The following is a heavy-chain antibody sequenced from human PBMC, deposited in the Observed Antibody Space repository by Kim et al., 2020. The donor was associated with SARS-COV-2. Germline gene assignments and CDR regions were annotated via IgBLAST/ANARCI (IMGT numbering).Heavy chain of an antibody. V-gene: IGHV4-59*01. D-gene: IGHD3-22*01. Sequence: SETLSLTCTVSGGSISSYYWSWIRQPPGKGLEWIGYIYYSGSTNYNPSLKSRVTISVDTSKNQFSLKLSSVTAADTAVYYCARVSWKVDSSGYYYYFDYWGQGTLVTVSS. CDR1: GGSISSYY. J-gene: IGHJ4*02. CDR2: IYYSGST. CDR3: ARVSWKVDSSGYYYYFDY.